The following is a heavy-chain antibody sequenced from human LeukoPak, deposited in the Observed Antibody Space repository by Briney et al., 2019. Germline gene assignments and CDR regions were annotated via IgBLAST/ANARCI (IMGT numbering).Heavy chain of an antibody. Sequence: GGSLRLSCAASGFTFSSYGMHWVRQAPGKGLEWVAVIWYDGSNKYYADFVKGRFTISRDNSKNTLYLQMNSLRAEDTAVYYCARDSTTGDRNAFDIWGQGTMVTVSS. CDR2: IWYDGSNK. J-gene: IGHJ3*02. V-gene: IGHV3-33*08. D-gene: IGHD7-27*01. CDR3: ARDSTTGDRNAFDI. CDR1: GFTFSSYG.